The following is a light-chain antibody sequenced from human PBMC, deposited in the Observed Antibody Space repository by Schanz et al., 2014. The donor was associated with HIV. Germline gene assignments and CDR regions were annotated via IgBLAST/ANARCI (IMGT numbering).Light chain of an antibody. Sequence: QSVLTQPPSASGTPGQRVTISCSGSSSTFRSNAVNWYQQLPGTAPKLLIYATYNRPSGVPDRFSGSKSGPSATLGITGLQTGDEADYFCGTWDTSLGDWVFGGGTKLTVL. J-gene: IGLJ3*02. CDR2: ATY. CDR1: SSTFRSNA. V-gene: IGLV1-44*01. CDR3: GTWDTSLGDWV.